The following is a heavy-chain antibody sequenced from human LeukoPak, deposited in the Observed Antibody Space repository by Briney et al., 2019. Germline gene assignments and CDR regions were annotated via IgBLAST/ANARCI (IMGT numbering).Heavy chain of an antibody. D-gene: IGHD6-19*01. Sequence: GASVKVSCKASGYTFTSYDINWVRQATGQGLEWMGWMNPNSDNTGYAQKFQGRVTITRNTSINTAYMELSSLKSEDTAVYYCARAAAVLDAFDIWGQGTMVTVSS. V-gene: IGHV1-8*03. CDR2: MNPNSDNT. CDR3: ARAAAVLDAFDI. CDR1: GYTFTSYD. J-gene: IGHJ3*02.